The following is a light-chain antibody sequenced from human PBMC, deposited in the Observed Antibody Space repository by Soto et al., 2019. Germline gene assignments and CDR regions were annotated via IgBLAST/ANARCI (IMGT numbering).Light chain of an antibody. CDR3: QSYDSSLSANYV. CDR2: GNS. Sequence: QSVLTQSPSVSGAPGQRVTISCTGSSSNIGAGYDVHWYQQLPGTAPKLLIYGNSNRPSGVPDRFSGSKSGTSASLAITGLQAEDEADYYCQSYDSSLSANYVFGTGAKVTVL. V-gene: IGLV1-40*01. CDR1: SSNIGAGYD. J-gene: IGLJ1*01.